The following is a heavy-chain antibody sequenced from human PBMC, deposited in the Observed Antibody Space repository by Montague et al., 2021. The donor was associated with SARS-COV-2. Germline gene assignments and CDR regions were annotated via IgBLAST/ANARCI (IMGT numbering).Heavy chain of an antibody. V-gene: IGHV3-23*01. J-gene: IGHJ5*02. CDR2: ISGSGDST. CDR3: AKDPGGITIFFP. CDR1: GFTFSTYA. Sequence: SLRLSCAASGFTFSTYAMSWVRQAPGKGLEWVSAISGSGDSTYYADSVRGRFTISRDNSKNTLFLQMNSLRAEDTAVYYCAKDPGGITIFFPWVQGTLVTVSS. D-gene: IGHD3-9*01.